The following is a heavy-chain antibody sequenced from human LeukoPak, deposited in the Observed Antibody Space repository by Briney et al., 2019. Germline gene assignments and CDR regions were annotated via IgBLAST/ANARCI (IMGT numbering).Heavy chain of an antibody. D-gene: IGHD3-9*01. CDR3: ARFTPYYDILTGYSHFDY. V-gene: IGHV4-59*01. Sequence: GSLRLSCAVSGFNFNNYAMTWIRQPPGKGLEWIGYIYYSGSTNYNPSLKSRVTISVDTSKNQFSLKLSSVTAADTAVYYCARFTPYYDILTGYSHFDYWGQGTLVTVSS. CDR2: IYYSGST. J-gene: IGHJ4*02. CDR1: GFNFNNYA.